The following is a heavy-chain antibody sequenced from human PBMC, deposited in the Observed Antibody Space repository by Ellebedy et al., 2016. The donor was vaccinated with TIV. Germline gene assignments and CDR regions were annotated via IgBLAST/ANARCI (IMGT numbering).Heavy chain of an antibody. D-gene: IGHD6-19*01. CDR1: GDSISTSSYY. J-gene: IGHJ5*02. CDR2: IYGTA. CDR3: VTGNGWYNWFDP. Sequence: MPSETLSLTCTVSGDSISTSSYYWGWIRQPPGKGLEYIGSIYGTAYYNPSLKRRVTISVDTSKNQFSLSLASVTAADTAVYYCVTGNGWYNWFDPWGQGTLVTVSS. V-gene: IGHV4-39*01.